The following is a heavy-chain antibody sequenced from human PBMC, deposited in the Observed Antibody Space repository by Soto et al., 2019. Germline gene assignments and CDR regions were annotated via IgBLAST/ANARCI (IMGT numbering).Heavy chain of an antibody. V-gene: IGHV1-3*01. J-gene: IGHJ4*02. CDR3: ARGFRDPSFSGFDY. D-gene: IGHD2-21*02. CDR2: ISALDGQI. CDR1: GYTFTNYP. Sequence: QVQLVQSGTEVRKPGASVKLSCRASGYTFTNYPLHWVRQAPGQRPQWLGWISALDGQIKYSQQFQGRVTLTSDTSASTTDMELSSLRSDDTAMYYCARGFRDPSFSGFDYWGQGALVTVSS.